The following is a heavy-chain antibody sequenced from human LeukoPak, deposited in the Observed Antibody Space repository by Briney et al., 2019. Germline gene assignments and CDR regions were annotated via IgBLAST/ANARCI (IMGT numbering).Heavy chain of an antibody. CDR3: ARAGFGVAGLNY. Sequence: ASVKVSCKASGYTFTSYNMQWVRQAPGQGLEWMGIINPSGGSTSYAQKFQGRVTMTRDTSTSTVYMELSSLRSEDTAVYYCARAGFGVAGLNYWGQGPLVTVSS. D-gene: IGHD6-19*01. V-gene: IGHV1-46*01. CDR1: GYTFTSYN. J-gene: IGHJ4*02. CDR2: INPSGGST.